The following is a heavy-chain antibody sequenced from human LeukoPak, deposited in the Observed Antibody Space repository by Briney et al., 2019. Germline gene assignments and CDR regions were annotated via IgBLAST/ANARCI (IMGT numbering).Heavy chain of an antibody. V-gene: IGHV3-23*01. CDR3: AKGPLDYIHGTHYFDY. Sequence: QSGGSLRLSCAASGFTFSTYGMSWVRQAPGQGLEWVSAISGSGGSTHYADSVKGRFTIFRDNSKNTLYLQMNSLRVEDTAIYYCAKGPLDYIHGTHYFDYWGQGTLVTVSS. D-gene: IGHD4-11*01. J-gene: IGHJ4*02. CDR2: ISGSGGST. CDR1: GFTFSTYG.